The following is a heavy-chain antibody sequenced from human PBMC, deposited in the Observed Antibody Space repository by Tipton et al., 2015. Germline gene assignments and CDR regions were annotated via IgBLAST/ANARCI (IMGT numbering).Heavy chain of an antibody. D-gene: IGHD3-10*01. Sequence: LSLTCAVSGASVSSNNWWSWVRQPTEKGLEWIGEIFHDGSTHYNPSLKSRVTMSVDKSKNHFSLRLTSVTAADTAIYYCARHYYGSGSYYKSLGVWGQGTTVIVSS. CDR3: ARHYYGSGSYYKSLGV. CDR2: IFHDGST. J-gene: IGHJ6*02. V-gene: IGHV4-4*02. CDR1: GASVSSNNW.